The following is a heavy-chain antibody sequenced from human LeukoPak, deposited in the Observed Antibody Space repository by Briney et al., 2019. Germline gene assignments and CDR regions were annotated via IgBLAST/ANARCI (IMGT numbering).Heavy chain of an antibody. J-gene: IGHJ4*02. CDR3: ATPGIAVAGKGLFDY. V-gene: IGHV1-46*01. CDR2: INPSGDST. Sequence: ASVKVSCKASGFTFTSYYMHWVRQAPGQGLEWMGIINPSGDSTTYAQNFQGRVTMTRDMSTSTVYMGLSSLRSEDTAVYYCATPGIAVAGKGLFDYWGQGTLVTVSS. D-gene: IGHD6-19*01. CDR1: GFTFTSYY.